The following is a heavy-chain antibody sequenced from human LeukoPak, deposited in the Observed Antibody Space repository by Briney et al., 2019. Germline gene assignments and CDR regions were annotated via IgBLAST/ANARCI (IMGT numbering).Heavy chain of an antibody. J-gene: IGHJ6*03. CDR2: ISVYNGNT. V-gene: IGHV1-18*01. CDR1: GYTFTTYG. D-gene: IGHD3-10*01. Sequence: GASVKVSCKASGYTFTTYGISWVRQAPGQGLEWMGWISVYNGNTNYAQKFQGRVTITADKSTSTAYMELSSLRSEDTAVYYCARDKWSGGVRGKYYYYYMDVWGKGTTVTVSS. CDR3: ARDKWSGGVRGKYYYYYMDV.